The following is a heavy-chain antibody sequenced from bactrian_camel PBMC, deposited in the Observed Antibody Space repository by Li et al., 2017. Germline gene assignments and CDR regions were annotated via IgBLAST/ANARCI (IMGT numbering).Heavy chain of an antibody. CDR2: MISTGGRT. CDR1: GFTFSNYD. V-gene: IGHV3S40*01. CDR3: VRDGQIYSLGDYSLAY. Sequence: VQLVESGGALVQPGGSLRVSCAASGFTFSNYDMSWVRQAPGKGLEWISVMISTGGRTYYADSVKGRFTISRDSAKNTVYLQMNSLKPEDSAVYYCVRDGQIYSLGDYSLAYWGQGTQVTVS. D-gene: IGHD4*01. J-gene: IGHJ4*01.